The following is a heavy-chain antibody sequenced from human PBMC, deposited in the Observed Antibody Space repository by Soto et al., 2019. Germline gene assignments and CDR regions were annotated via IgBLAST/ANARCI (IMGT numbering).Heavy chain of an antibody. D-gene: IGHD3-22*01. CDR1: GGTFSSYA. CDR2: IIPIFGTA. J-gene: IGHJ2*01. CDR3: ARSDSSGYYTDFWYFDL. V-gene: IGHV1-69*01. Sequence: QVQLVQSGAEVKKPGSSVKVSCKASGGTFSSYAISWVRQAPGQGLEWMGGIIPIFGTANYAQKFQGRVTITADESTSTAYMELSSLRSEDTAVYYYARSDSSGYYTDFWYFDLWGRGTLVTVSS.